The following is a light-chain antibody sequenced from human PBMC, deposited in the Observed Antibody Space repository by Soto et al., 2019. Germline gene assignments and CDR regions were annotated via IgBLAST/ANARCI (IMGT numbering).Light chain of an antibody. CDR3: QQYHSYPLT. CDR1: QGISSW. Sequence: DIQMTQSPSSLSASVGNRVTSTCRASQGISSWLAGYQQKPEKAPKSLIYGAPNWQSGVPSRFSGSGSGTDFTLTISNLQPEEFETYFCQQYHSYPLTFGRGTKVEIK. J-gene: IGKJ4*01. V-gene: IGKV1D-16*01. CDR2: GAP.